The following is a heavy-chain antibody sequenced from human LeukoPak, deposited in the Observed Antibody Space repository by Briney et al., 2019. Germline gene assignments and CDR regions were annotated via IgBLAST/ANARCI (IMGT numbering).Heavy chain of an antibody. CDR2: ISYDGSNK. CDR1: GFTFSSYA. Sequence: PGGSLRLSCAASGFTFSSYAIHWVRQAPGKGLEWVAVISYDGSNKYYADSVKGRFTISRDNSKNTLYLQTNSLRAEDTAVYYCARETGSAVGSTDFDYWGQGTLVTVSS. D-gene: IGHD4-17*01. V-gene: IGHV3-30-3*01. CDR3: ARETGSAVGSTDFDY. J-gene: IGHJ4*02.